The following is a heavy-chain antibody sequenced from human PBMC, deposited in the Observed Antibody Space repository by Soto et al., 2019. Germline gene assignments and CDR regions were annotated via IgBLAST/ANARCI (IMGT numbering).Heavy chain of an antibody. J-gene: IGHJ4*02. CDR2: ISGSGGST. D-gene: IGHD3-3*01. CDR1: GFTFSSYA. V-gene: IGHV3-23*01. Sequence: GGSLRLSCAASGFTFSSYAMSWVRQAPGKGLEWVSAISGSGGSTYYADSVKGRFTISRDNSKNTLYLQMNSLRAEDTAVYYCANANYDFWSGYYLDYWGQGTLVTVSS. CDR3: ANANYDFWSGYYLDY.